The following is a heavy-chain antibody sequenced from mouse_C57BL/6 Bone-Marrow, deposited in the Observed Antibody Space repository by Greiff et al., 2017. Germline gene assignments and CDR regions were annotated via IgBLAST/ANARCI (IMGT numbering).Heavy chain of an antibody. J-gene: IGHJ3*01. CDR1: GFTFSSYA. Sequence: EVNVVESGEGLVKPGGSLKLSCAASGFTFSSYAMSWVRQTPEKRLEWVAYISSGGDYIYYADTVKGRFTISRDNARNTLYLQMSSLKSEDTAMYYCTRVPYYYGSSGFAYWGQGTLVTVSA. CDR3: TRVPYYYGSSGFAY. D-gene: IGHD1-1*01. CDR2: ISSGGDYI. V-gene: IGHV5-9-1*02.